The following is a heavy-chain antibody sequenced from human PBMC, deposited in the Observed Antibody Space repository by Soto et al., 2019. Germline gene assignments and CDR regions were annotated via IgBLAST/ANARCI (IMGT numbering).Heavy chain of an antibody. V-gene: IGHV3-73*01. Sequence: PGGSLRLSCAASGFTFSGSAMHWVRQASGKGLEWVGRIRSKANSYATAYAASVNGRFTISRDDSKNTAYLQMNSLKTEDTAVYYCASLYYGSGSYHGMDVWGQGTTVPVSS. CDR3: ASLYYGSGSYHGMDV. CDR1: GFTFSGSA. D-gene: IGHD3-10*01. CDR2: IRSKANSYAT. J-gene: IGHJ6*02.